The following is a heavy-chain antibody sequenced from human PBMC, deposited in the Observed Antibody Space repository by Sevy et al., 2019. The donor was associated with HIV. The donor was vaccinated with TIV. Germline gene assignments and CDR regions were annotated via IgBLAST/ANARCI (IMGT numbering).Heavy chain of an antibody. D-gene: IGHD3-22*01. J-gene: IGHJ6*02. CDR3: ARDRYYDASGYYYYYYGMDV. CDR1: GFTVSGNY. V-gene: IGHV3-66*01. Sequence: GGSLRLSCEASGFTVSGNYMAWVRLAPGKGLEWVSLIDSGGSTYYADSVKGRFTISRDNAKNTLYLQRNPLRAEDTAVYFCARDRYYDASGYYYYYYGMDVWGQGTTVTVSS. CDR2: IDSGGST.